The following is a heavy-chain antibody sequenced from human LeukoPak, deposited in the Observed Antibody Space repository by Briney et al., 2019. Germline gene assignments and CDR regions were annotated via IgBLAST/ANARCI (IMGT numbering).Heavy chain of an antibody. J-gene: IGHJ3*02. V-gene: IGHV3-30*02. Sequence: PGGSLRLSCAASGFTFSSYGMHWVRQAPGKGLEWVAFIRYDGSNKYYADSVKGRFTISRDNAKNSLYLQMNSLRAEDTAVYYCARLVSGAFDIWGQGTMVTVSS. CDR1: GFTFSSYG. D-gene: IGHD5/OR15-5a*01. CDR2: IRYDGSNK. CDR3: ARLVSGAFDI.